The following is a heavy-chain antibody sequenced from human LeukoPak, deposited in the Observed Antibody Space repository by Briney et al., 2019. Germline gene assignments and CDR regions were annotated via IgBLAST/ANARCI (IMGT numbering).Heavy chain of an antibody. Sequence: RASVKVSCKASGGIFSNHAVTWVRQAPGQGLEWMGRIIPMIATAKYAPKFQGRVTFTADTSTNTAYMEWSSLTSEDTALYYCAKGATVGKEALDIWGQGTLVTVSS. J-gene: IGHJ3*02. CDR1: GGIFSNHA. V-gene: IGHV1-69*04. CDR3: AKGATVGKEALDI. CDR2: IIPMIATA. D-gene: IGHD4-11*01.